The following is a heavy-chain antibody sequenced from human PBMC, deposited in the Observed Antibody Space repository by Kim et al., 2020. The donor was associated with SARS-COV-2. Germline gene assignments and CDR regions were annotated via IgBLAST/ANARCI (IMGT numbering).Heavy chain of an antibody. J-gene: IGHJ4*02. V-gene: IGHV3-64D*06. Sequence: GGSLRLSCSASGFTFSSYAMHWVRQAPGKGLEYVSAISSNGGSTYYADSVKGRFTISRDNSKNTLYLQMSSLRAEDTAVYYCVKGDEKSTYYYGSGITLGDGYWGQGTLVTVSS. CDR3: VKGDEKSTYYYGSGITLGDGY. D-gene: IGHD3-10*01. CDR2: ISSNGGST. CDR1: GFTFSSYA.